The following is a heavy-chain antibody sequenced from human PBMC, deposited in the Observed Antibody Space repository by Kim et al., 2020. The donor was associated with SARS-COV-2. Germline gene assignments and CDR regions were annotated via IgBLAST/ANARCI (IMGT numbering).Heavy chain of an antibody. J-gene: IGHJ4*02. CDR3: ARRTNDFDY. CDR2: GST. D-gene: IGHD1-1*01. Sequence: GSTNYNPSLKSRVTISVDTSKNQFSLKLSSVTAADTAVYYCARRTNDFDYWGQGTLVTVSS. V-gene: IGHV4-34*01.